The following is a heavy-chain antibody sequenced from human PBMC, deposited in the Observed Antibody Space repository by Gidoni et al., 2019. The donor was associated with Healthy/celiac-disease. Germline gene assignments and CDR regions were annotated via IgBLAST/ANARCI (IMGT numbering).Heavy chain of an antibody. D-gene: IGHD5-12*01. CDR3: ARRTVPRYSGYDSDAFDI. CDR1: GYSFTSYW. J-gene: IGHJ3*02. V-gene: IGHV5-51*01. Sequence: EVQLVQSGAEVKKPGESLKISCKGSGYSFTSYWIGWVRQMPGKGLEWMVIIYPGDSDTRYSPSFQGQVTISADKSISTAYLQWSSLKASDTAMYYCARRTVPRYSGYDSDAFDIRGQGTMVTVSS. CDR2: IYPGDSDT.